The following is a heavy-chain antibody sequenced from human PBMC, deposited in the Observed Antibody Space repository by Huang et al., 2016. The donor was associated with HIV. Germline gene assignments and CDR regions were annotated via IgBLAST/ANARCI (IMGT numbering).Heavy chain of an antibody. Sequence: EVQLVESGGGLIQPGGSLRLSCAASGFTVSTNYMTWVRQAPGKGLEWVSLIYSGGTTYYADSVKGRFTISSDDSENTLYLHMTSLRAVDTAVYYCAKEGDTGAALGYWGQGTLVTVS. CDR3: AKEGDTGAALGY. CDR1: GFTVSTNY. J-gene: IGHJ4*02. D-gene: IGHD2-8*02. V-gene: IGHV3-53*01. CDR2: IYSGGTT.